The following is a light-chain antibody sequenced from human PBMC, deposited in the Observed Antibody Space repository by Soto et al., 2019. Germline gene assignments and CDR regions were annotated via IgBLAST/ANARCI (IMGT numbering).Light chain of an antibody. CDR3: QQYNNWPPM. J-gene: IGKJ1*01. CDR2: GIS. CDR1: QSVSSS. V-gene: IGKV3-15*01. Sequence: EIVMTQSPATLSVSPGERATLSCRASQSVSSSLAWYQQTPGQAPRLLIYGISTRATGVPARFSGSASGTDFTLTISSLQSEDFAVYYCQQYNNWPPMFGQGTKGDIK.